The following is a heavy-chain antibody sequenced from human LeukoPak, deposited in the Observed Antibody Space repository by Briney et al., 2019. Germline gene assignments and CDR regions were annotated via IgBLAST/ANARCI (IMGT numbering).Heavy chain of an antibody. J-gene: IGHJ4*02. Sequence: GGSLRLSCAASGFTFSSYAVCWGRDGPGKGLGWVWAISGSGGGTNYADSAKRRFTTSRDNSTNTLYLQMNNLSTQDTAVYYGAKDPVMSGSTSPPRYFDYWGQGTLVTVSS. CDR3: AKDPVMSGSTSPPRYFDY. D-gene: IGHD2-2*01. V-gene: IGHV3-23*01. CDR2: ISGSGGGT. CDR1: GFTFSSYA.